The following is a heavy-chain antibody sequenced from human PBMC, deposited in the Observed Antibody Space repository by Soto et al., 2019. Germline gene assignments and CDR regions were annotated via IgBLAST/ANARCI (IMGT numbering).Heavy chain of an antibody. CDR1: GSTFRSSE. CDR2: ISKSSSVI. J-gene: IGHJ6*02. V-gene: IGHV3-48*03. D-gene: IGHD3-3*01. Sequence: GGSLRLSCAASGSTFRSSEMHWVRQAPGKGLEWVSYISKSSSVIYYADSVKGRFTISRDNAKNLLYLQMNSLRAEDTAVYFCASVNLPFSYGIDVWGQGTTVTVSS. CDR3: ASVNLPFSYGIDV.